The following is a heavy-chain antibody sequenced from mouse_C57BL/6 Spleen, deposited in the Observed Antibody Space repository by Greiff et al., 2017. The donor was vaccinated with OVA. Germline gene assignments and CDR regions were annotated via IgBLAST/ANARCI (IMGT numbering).Heavy chain of an antibody. CDR3: ARLWLKRAMDY. D-gene: IGHD2-2*01. CDR2: ISYDGSN. J-gene: IGHJ4*01. CDR1: GYSITSGYY. Sequence: ESGPGLVKPSQSLSLTCSVTGYSITSGYYWNWIRQFPGNKLEWMGYISYDGSNNYNPSLKNRISITRDTSKNQFFLKLNSVTTEDTATYYCARLWLKRAMDYWGQGTSVTVSS. V-gene: IGHV3-6*01.